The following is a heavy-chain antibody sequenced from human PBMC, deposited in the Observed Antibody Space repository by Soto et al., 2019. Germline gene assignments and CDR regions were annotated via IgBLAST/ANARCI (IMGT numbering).Heavy chain of an antibody. CDR3: ARDRERRITIFGVVIPPGY. CDR1: GFTFSSYA. V-gene: IGHV3-30-3*01. Sequence: GRSLRLSCAASGFTFSSYAMHWVRQAPGKGLEWVAVISYDGSNKYYADSVKGRFTISRDNSKNTLYLQMNSLRAEDTAVYYCARDRERRITIFGVVIPPGYWGQGTLVTVSS. CDR2: ISYDGSNK. D-gene: IGHD3-3*01. J-gene: IGHJ4*02.